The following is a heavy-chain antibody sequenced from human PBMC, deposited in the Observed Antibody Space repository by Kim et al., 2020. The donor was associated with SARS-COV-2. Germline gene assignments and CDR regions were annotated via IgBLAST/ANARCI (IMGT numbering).Heavy chain of an antibody. Sequence: SETLSLTCTVSGGSISSYYWSWIRQPPGKGLEWIGYIYYSGSTNYNPSLKSRVTISVDTSKNQFSLKLSSVTAADTAVYYCARVGYDYDSSGYYYGYPYYFDYWGQGTLVTVSS. V-gene: IGHV4-59*01. CDR2: IYYSGST. J-gene: IGHJ4*02. CDR3: ARVGYDYDSSGYYYGYPYYFDY. CDR1: GGSISSYY. D-gene: IGHD3-22*01.